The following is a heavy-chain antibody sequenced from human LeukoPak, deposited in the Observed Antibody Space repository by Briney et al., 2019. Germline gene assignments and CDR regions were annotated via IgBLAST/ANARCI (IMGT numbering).Heavy chain of an antibody. Sequence: GGSLRLSCAASGFTFSSYSMNWVRQAPGKGLEWVSYISSSSSTIYYADSVKGRFTISRDNAKNSLYLRMNSLRAEDTAVYYCAREKGSYQLLHLDYWGQGTLVTVSS. J-gene: IGHJ4*02. CDR1: GFTFSSYS. CDR2: ISSSSSTI. CDR3: AREKGSYQLLHLDY. D-gene: IGHD2-2*01. V-gene: IGHV3-48*01.